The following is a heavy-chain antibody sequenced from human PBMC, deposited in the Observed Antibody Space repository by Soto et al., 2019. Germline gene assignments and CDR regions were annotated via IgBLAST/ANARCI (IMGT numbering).Heavy chain of an antibody. Sequence: ASVKVSCKASGYTFTSYGISWVRQAPGQGLEWMGWISAYNGNTNYAQKLQGRVTMTTDTSTSTAYMELRSLRSDDTAVYYCARITVVVPAAIVPLDPWGQGTLVTVSS. D-gene: IGHD2-2*02. CDR1: GYTFTSYG. J-gene: IGHJ5*02. CDR3: ARITVVVPAAIVPLDP. V-gene: IGHV1-18*01. CDR2: ISAYNGNT.